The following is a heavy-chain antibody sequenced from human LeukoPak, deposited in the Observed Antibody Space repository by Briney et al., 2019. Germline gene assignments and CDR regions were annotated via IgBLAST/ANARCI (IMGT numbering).Heavy chain of an antibody. CDR3: ARSPYYYDSSGSLFDY. Sequence: PSETLSLTCTVSGYSISSGYYWGWIRPPPGKGLEWIGSIYHSGSTYYNPSLKSRVTISVDTSKNQFSLKLSSVTAADTAVYYCARSPYYYDSSGSLFDYWGQGTLVTVSS. CDR2: IYHSGST. V-gene: IGHV4-38-2*02. CDR1: GYSISSGYY. J-gene: IGHJ4*02. D-gene: IGHD3-22*01.